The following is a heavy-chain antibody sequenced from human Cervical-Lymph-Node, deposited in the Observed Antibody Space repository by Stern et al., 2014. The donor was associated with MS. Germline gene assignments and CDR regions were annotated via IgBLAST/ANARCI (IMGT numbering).Heavy chain of an antibody. J-gene: IGHJ6*02. Sequence: QVQLVQSGAEVKKPGASVKVSCKASGYTFTSYAMHWVRQAPGQRLEWMGWINAGNGNTKYSQKFQGRVTITRDTSASTAYMELSSLRSEDTAVYYCARGSFFSPPYFDWLPPSMDVWGQGTTVTVSS. V-gene: IGHV1-3*01. CDR3: ARGSFFSPPYFDWLPPSMDV. CDR1: GYTFTSYA. D-gene: IGHD3-9*01. CDR2: INAGNGNT.